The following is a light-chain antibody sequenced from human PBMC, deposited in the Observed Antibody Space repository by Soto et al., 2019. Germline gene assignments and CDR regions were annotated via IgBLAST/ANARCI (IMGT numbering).Light chain of an antibody. CDR3: IQDHDDSWT. CDR2: GAY. Sequence: EIVLTQSPGTLSLSPGDRATLSCRASQTVSNNYLAWCQQKPGQAHRVIMYGAYRRATGIQDRFSGGGSGTDFTLTVRSLQPEDFATYYCIQDHDDSWTFGQGTKVDIK. CDR1: QTVSNNY. V-gene: IGKV3-20*01. J-gene: IGKJ1*01.